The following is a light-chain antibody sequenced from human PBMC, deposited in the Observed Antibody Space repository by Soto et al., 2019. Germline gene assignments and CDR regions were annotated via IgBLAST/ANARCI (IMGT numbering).Light chain of an antibody. CDR1: SSKIGAGSD. CDR3: QSYDSSLSGWV. Sequence: QSVLTQPPSVSGAPGQRVTISCTGSSSKIGAGSDVHWYQQLPGTAPKLLIYIRNNRPSGVPDRFSGSKSDTSASLAITGLQAEDEADYYCQSYDSSLSGWVFGGGTKLTVL. CDR2: IRN. V-gene: IGLV1-40*01. J-gene: IGLJ3*02.